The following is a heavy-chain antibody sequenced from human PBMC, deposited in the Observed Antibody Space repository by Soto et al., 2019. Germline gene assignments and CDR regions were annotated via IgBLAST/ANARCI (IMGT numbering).Heavy chain of an antibody. V-gene: IGHV4-30-4*01. Sequence: SETLSLTCNVSGGSISTADYYWSWIRQPPGKGLEWIGYVYYRGSTYYNPSLESRVAISIDTSKNQFSLNLTSVTAADTAVYFCVSDYDSGGYIGYWGQGTLVTVSS. D-gene: IGHD3-22*01. CDR1: GGSISTADYY. CDR2: VYYRGST. J-gene: IGHJ4*02. CDR3: VSDYDSGGYIGY.